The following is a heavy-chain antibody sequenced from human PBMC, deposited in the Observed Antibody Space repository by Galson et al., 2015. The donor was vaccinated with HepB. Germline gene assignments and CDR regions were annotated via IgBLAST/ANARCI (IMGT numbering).Heavy chain of an antibody. CDR2: MNRDGTAT. CDR3: ARDDDALAFAFDL. D-gene: IGHD2-2*01. V-gene: IGHV3-74*01. CDR1: GFAFQSHW. J-gene: IGHJ3*01. Sequence: SLRLSCAASGFAFQSHWAHWVRQAPGKGLVWVSRMNRDGTATTYADSVKGRFSISRDNAKNTVSLQLDYVTVEDTGVYYCARDDDALAFAFDLWGQGTSVTVFS.